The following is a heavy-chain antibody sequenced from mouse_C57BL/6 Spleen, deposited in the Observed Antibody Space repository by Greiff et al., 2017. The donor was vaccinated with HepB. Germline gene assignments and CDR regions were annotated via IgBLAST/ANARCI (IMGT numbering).Heavy chain of an antibody. CDR2: IHPNSGST. V-gene: IGHV1-64*01. CDR1: GYTFTSYW. Sequence: VKLQQPGAELVKPGASVKLSCKASGYTFTSYWMHWVKQRPGQGLEWIGMIHPNSGSTNYNEKFKSKATLTVDKSSSTAYMQLSSLTSEDSAVYYCASRGAMVTSWFAYWGQGTLVTVSA. D-gene: IGHD2-2*01. CDR3: ASRGAMVTSWFAY. J-gene: IGHJ3*01.